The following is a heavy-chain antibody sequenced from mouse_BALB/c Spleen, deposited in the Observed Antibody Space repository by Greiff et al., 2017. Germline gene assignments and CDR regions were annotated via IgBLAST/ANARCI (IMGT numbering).Heavy chain of an antibody. Sequence: VQLQQSGAELVRPGALVKLSCKASGFNIKDYYMHWVKQRPEQGLEWIGWIDPENGNTIYDPKFQGKASITADTSSNTAYLQLSSLTSEDTAVYYCARSTVVAPYAMDYWGQGTSVTVSS. CDR1: GFNIKDYY. CDR3: ARSTVVAPYAMDY. D-gene: IGHD1-1*01. V-gene: IGHV14-1*02. J-gene: IGHJ4*01. CDR2: IDPENGNT.